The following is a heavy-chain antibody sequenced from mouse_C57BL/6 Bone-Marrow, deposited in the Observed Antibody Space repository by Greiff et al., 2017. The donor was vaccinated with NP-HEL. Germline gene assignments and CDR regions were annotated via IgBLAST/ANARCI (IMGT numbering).Heavy chain of an antibody. CDR1: GFTFSDFY. Sequence: DVKLVESGGGLVQSGRSLRLSCATSGFTFSDFYMEWVRQAPGKGLEWIAASRNKANAYTTEYSASVKGRFIVSRDTSQSILYLQMNALRAEDTAIYYCARDDGNYSFAYWGQGTLVTVSA. CDR2: SRNKANAYTT. D-gene: IGHD2-1*01. CDR3: ARDDGNYSFAY. J-gene: IGHJ3*01. V-gene: IGHV7-1*01.